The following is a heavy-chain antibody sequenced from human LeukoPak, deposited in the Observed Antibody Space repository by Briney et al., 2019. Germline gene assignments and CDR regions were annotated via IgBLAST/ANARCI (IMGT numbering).Heavy chain of an antibody. CDR3: TRSLNWTREY. Sequence: GGSLRLSCAASGFTFSGSTMHWVRQASGKGLEWVGRIGNKATNYATAYAASVKGRFTISRDDSKNTAYLQMNSLKTEDTAVYYCTRSLNWTREYWGQGTLVTVSS. CDR2: IGNKATNYAT. CDR1: GFTFSGST. V-gene: IGHV3-73*01. D-gene: IGHD1-20*01. J-gene: IGHJ4*02.